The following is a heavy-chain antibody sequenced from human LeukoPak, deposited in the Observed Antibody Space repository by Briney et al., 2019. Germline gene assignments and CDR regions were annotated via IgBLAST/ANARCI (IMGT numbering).Heavy chain of an antibody. D-gene: IGHD5-24*01. J-gene: IGHJ4*02. CDR3: ARGDRRDGYRFDY. V-gene: IGHV3-53*01. CDR1: GFXVSSTY. Sequence: GGSLRLSCEASGFXVSSTYMNWVRQAPGRGLEWFSIIYSGGSTYYAESVRGRFTISRDNSKNTLYLQMNSLRAEDTALYYCARGDRRDGYRFDYWGQGTLVTVSS. CDR2: IYSGGST.